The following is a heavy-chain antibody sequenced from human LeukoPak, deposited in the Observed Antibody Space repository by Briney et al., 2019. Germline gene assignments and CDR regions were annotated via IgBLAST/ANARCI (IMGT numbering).Heavy chain of an antibody. D-gene: IGHD1-26*01. V-gene: IGHV1-24*01. Sequence: ASVKVSCKASGYTFIGYYMHWVRQAPGKGLEWMGGFDPEDGETIYAQKFQGRVTMTKDTSTDTAYMGLSSLRSDDTAVYYCARGAWELNLSYFDSWGHGTLVTVSS. J-gene: IGHJ4*01. CDR2: FDPEDGET. CDR1: GYTFIGYY. CDR3: ARGAWELNLSYFDS.